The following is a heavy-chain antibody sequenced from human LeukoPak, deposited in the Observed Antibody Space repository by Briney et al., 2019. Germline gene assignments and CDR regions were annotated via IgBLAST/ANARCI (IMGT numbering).Heavy chain of an antibody. V-gene: IGHV3-30-3*01. CDR1: GFTFSSYA. CDR2: ISYDGSNK. CDR3: ARDRELSYFDY. D-gene: IGHD1-7*01. Sequence: GGSLRLSCAASGFTFSSYAMHWVRQAPGKGLEWVAVISYDGSNKYYADSVKGRFTISRDNSKNTPYLQMNSLRAEDTAVYYCARDRELSYFDYWGQGTLVTVSS. J-gene: IGHJ4*02.